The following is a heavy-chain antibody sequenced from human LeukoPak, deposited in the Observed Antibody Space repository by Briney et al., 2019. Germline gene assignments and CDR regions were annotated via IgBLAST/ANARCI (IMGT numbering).Heavy chain of an antibody. J-gene: IGHJ4*02. D-gene: IGHD6-19*01. CDR2: INHSGST. CDR3: ARGRGGRYSSGWPPLFDY. V-gene: IGHV4-34*01. CDR1: GGSFSGYY. Sequence: SETLSLTCAVYGGSFSGYYWSWIRQPPGKGLEWIGEINHSGSTNYNPSLKSRVTISVDTSKNQFSLKLSSVTAADTAVYYCARGRGGRYSSGWPPLFDYWGQGTLVTVSS.